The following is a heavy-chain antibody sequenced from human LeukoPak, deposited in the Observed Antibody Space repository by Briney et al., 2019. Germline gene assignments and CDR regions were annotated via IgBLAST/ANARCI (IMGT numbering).Heavy chain of an antibody. CDR3: ARHSSSSGYYGMET. V-gene: IGHV5-51*01. J-gene: IGHJ6*02. D-gene: IGHD6-6*01. Sequence: GESLKISCKGSGYSFISYWIAWVRQMPGKGLEWMGIIYPGDSNTRYSPSFQGQVTISADKSISTTYLQCSSLKASDTAMYYCARHSSSSGYYGMETWGQGTTVTVSS. CDR2: IYPGDSNT. CDR1: GYSFISYW.